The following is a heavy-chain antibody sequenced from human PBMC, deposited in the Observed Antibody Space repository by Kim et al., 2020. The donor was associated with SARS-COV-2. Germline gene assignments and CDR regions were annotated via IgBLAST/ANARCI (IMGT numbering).Heavy chain of an antibody. J-gene: IGHJ3*02. CDR3: VRDRTGGAFDI. Sequence: GGSLRLSCATSGFPFSAYDMNWVRQAPGKGLEWLSFITKSGTTVYYADSVKGRFTTSRDNAKNSLHLQMNSLKDEDTAAYHCVRDRTGGAFDIWGQGTLV. V-gene: IGHV3-48*02. CDR2: ITKSGTTV. D-gene: IGHD3-10*01. CDR1: GFPFSAYD.